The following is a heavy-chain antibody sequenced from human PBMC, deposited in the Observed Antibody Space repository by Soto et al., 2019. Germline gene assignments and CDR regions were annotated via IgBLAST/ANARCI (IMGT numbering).Heavy chain of an antibody. V-gene: IGHV1-3*01. J-gene: IGHJ4*02. CDR3: ARDTGYTFGSLNY. CDR2: MNDGVGNT. CDR1: GYTFTDYA. D-gene: IGHD5-18*01. Sequence: HVALVQSGADVKKPGASVTISCKASGYTFTDYALHWVRQAPGQRLEWMGWMNDGVGNTLYSQKFQGRITITRDTSASTAYMELNSLKSEDTAIYYCARDTGYTFGSLNYWGPGTLVTVSS.